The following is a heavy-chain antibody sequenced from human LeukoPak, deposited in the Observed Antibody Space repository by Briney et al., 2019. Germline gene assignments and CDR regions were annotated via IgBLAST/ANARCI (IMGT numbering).Heavy chain of an antibody. V-gene: IGHV4-4*02. D-gene: IGHD4-17*01. CDR3: ASRDYGDWYFDL. J-gene: IGHJ2*01. CDR1: GGSISRSSW. CDR2: IYQSGST. Sequence: SETLSPTCAVSGGSISRSSWWSWVRQPPGKGLEWIGEIYQSGSTNYNPPLKSRVTISLDKSKNRFSLNLNSVTAADTAVYYCASRDYGDWYFDLWGRGTLVTVSS.